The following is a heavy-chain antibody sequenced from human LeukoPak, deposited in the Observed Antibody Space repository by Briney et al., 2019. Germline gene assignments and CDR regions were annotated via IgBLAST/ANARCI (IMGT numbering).Heavy chain of an antibody. J-gene: IGHJ3*02. CDR1: GFTVSGNY. D-gene: IGHD2-8*01. CDR2: IYSGGST. V-gene: IGHV3-66*01. Sequence: GGSLRLSCAASGFTVSGNYLTWVRQAPGKGLEWVSVIYSGGSTYYADSVKGRFTISKDISKNTVSLQMDSLRAEDTAVYFCARVNGGHGAFDIRGQGTMVTVSS. CDR3: ARVNGGHGAFDI.